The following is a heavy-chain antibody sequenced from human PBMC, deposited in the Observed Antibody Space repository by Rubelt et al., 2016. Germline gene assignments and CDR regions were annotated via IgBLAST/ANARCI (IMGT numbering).Heavy chain of an antibody. CDR1: GFTFSTYG. CDR2: ISGSGGST. Sequence: PGGSLRLSCAASGFTFSTYGMTWVRQAPGKGLEWVSAISGSGGSTYYADSVKGRFTISRDNSKNTLYLQMNSLRAADTAIYYCAKEGCTGTTCYSNSWGQGTLVTVSS. D-gene: IGHD2-2*02. CDR3: AKEGCTGTTCYSNS. V-gene: IGHV3-23*01. J-gene: IGHJ5*02.